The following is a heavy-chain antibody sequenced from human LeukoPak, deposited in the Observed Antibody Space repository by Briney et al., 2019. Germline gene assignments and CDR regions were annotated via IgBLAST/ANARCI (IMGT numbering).Heavy chain of an antibody. CDR3: ARDSDYGDTLISSNWFDP. CDR1: GYTFTSYG. D-gene: IGHD4-17*01. Sequence: ASVKVSCKASGYTFTSYGIIWVRQAPGQGLEWMGWISAYNGNTNYAQKLQGRVTMTTDTSTSTAYMELRSLRSDDTAVYYCARDSDYGDTLISSNWFDPWGQGTLVTVSS. V-gene: IGHV1-18*01. J-gene: IGHJ5*02. CDR2: ISAYNGNT.